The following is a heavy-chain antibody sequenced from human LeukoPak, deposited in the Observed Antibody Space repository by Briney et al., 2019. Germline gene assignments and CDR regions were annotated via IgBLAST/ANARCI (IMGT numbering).Heavy chain of an antibody. CDR1: GFTFSNSW. Sequence: GGSLRLSCAASGFTFSNSWMSWVRQAPGKGLEWVGRIKSKTDGGTTDYAAPVKGRFTISRDDSKNTLYLQMNSLKTEDTAVYYCTTGEVATIVDAFDIWGQGTMVTVSS. D-gene: IGHD5-24*01. CDR3: TTGEVATIVDAFDI. J-gene: IGHJ3*02. CDR2: IKSKTDGGTT. V-gene: IGHV3-15*01.